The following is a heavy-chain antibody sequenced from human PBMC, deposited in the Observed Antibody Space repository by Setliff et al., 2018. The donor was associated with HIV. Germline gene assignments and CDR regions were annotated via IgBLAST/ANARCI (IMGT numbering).Heavy chain of an antibody. CDR3: ARDNPHFGVASSYYYGMDV. V-gene: IGHV4-59*12. CDR2: IFDSGTT. Sequence: PSETLSLTCTVSGGSITSYYWNWIRQSPGKGLEWIGYIFDSGTTKYNPSVTSRVTISVDASKNQFFLQLTSVTAADTAVYYCARDNPHFGVASSYYYGMDVWGQGTTVTVSS. CDR1: GGSITSYY. D-gene: IGHD3-3*01. J-gene: IGHJ6*02.